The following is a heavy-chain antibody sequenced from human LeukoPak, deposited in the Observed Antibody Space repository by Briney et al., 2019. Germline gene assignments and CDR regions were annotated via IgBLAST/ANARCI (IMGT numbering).Heavy chain of an antibody. Sequence: SETLALTCTVSGGSISSYYRSWIRQPPGKGLEWIGYIYYSGSTNYNPSLKSRVTISVDTSKNQFSLKLSSVTAADTAVYYCARRLARRGYGDYCDYWGQGTLVTVSS. J-gene: IGHJ4*02. CDR2: IYYSGST. D-gene: IGHD4-17*01. CDR1: GGSISSYY. V-gene: IGHV4-59*08. CDR3: ARRLARRGYGDYCDY.